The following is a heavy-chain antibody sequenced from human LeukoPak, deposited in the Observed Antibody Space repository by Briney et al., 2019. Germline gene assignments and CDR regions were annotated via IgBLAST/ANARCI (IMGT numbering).Heavy chain of an antibody. J-gene: IGHJ4*02. D-gene: IGHD6-19*01. V-gene: IGHV3-48*01. CDR1: GFTFSSYN. Sequence: GGSLRLSCAASGFTFSSYNMNWVRQAPGKGLEWISYISTTSRTKFYADSVKGRFTISRDNPKNTLYLQMNSLRAEDTAVYYCAKVLSSGEMSPFDYWGQGTLVTVSS. CDR2: ISTTSRTK. CDR3: AKVLSSGEMSPFDY.